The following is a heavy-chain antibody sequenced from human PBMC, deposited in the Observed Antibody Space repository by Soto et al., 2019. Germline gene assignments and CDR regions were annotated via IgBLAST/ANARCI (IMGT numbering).Heavy chain of an antibody. D-gene: IGHD3-10*01. Sequence: EVQLLESGGGLVQPGGSLRLSCAASGFTFSNYAVSWVRQAPGGGLEWVSTTSGSGGRTYYADSVKGRFTISRDNSKNTLYLQMNSRRAEDTAIYYCAKDLGYYYGSGSYFAYWGQGTLVTVSS. CDR1: GFTFSNYA. V-gene: IGHV3-23*01. J-gene: IGHJ4*02. CDR2: TSGSGGRT. CDR3: AKDLGYYYGSGSYFAY.